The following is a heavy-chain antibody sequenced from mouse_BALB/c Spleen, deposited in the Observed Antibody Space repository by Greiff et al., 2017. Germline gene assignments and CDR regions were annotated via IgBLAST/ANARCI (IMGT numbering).Heavy chain of an antibody. V-gene: IGHV1S81*02. D-gene: IGHD2-1*01. Sequence: QVQLQQSGAELVKPGASVKLSCKASGYTFTSYWMHWVKQRPGQGLEWIGEINPSNGRTNYNEKFKSKATLTVDKSSSTAYMQLSSLTSEDSAVYYCAIYGNHAMDYWGQGTSVTVSS. CDR2: INPSNGRT. J-gene: IGHJ4*01. CDR1: GYTFTSYW. CDR3: AIYGNHAMDY.